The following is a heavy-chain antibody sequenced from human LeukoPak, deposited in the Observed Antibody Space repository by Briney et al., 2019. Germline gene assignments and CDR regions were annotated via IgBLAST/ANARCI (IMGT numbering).Heavy chain of an antibody. CDR2: ISSSDTI. Sequence: GGCLRLSCAASGFTFSDYYMSWIRQAPGKGLEWVSYISSSDTIYYADSVKGRFTISRDNAKNSLYLQMNSLRAEDTAVYYCARDTRAAAGSWVDAFDIWGQGTMVTVSS. CDR3: ARDTRAAAGSWVDAFDI. CDR1: GFTFSDYY. V-gene: IGHV3-11*01. D-gene: IGHD6-13*01. J-gene: IGHJ3*02.